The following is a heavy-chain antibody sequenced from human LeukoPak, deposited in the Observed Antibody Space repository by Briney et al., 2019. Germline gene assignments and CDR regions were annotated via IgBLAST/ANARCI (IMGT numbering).Heavy chain of an antibody. V-gene: IGHV3-48*02. J-gene: IGHJ4*02. CDR3: ARDGLQQWLVQQGGLFDY. D-gene: IGHD6-19*01. CDR1: GFTFSSYS. CDR2: ISSSSSTI. Sequence: PGVSLRLSCAASGFTFSSYSMNWVRQAPGKGLEWVSYISSSSSTIYYADSVKGRFTISRDNAKNSLYLQMNSLRDEDTAVYYCARDGLQQWLVQQGGLFDYWGRGTLVTASS.